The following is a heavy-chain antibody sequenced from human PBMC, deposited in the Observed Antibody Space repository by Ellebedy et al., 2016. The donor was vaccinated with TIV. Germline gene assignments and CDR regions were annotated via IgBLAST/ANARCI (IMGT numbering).Heavy chain of an antibody. J-gene: IGHJ6*02. CDR2: INPDSGGI. D-gene: IGHD4/OR15-4a*01. Sequence: ASVKVSCKASVYTFTGTYIHWVRPAPGQGLEWMGWINPDSGGINYAQKFQGRVTMTRDTSVNTAYMELSRLQSDDTAVYYCARVLRATSGMDVWGQGTTVIVS. CDR3: ARVLRATSGMDV. CDR1: VYTFTGTY. V-gene: IGHV1-2*02.